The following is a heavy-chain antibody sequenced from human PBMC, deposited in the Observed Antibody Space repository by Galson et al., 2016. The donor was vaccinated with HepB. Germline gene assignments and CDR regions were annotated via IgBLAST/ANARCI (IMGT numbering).Heavy chain of an antibody. Sequence: SLRLSCAASGFTFTQCWMHWVRLVTGKGLAWVGRINNDGSSTNYADSSKGRFIITRDNVENTVYLQMNSLTVEDTAIYFCARGPRYQVHYAMDAWGRGTTVTVS. CDR1: GFTFTQCW. D-gene: IGHD2-2*01. V-gene: IGHV3-74*01. J-gene: IGHJ6*02. CDR3: ARGPRYQVHYAMDA. CDR2: INNDGSST.